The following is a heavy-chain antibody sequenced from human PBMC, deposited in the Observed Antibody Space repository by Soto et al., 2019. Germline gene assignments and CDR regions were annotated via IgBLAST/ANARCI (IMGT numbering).Heavy chain of an antibody. CDR3: ARETPHQLPIKYYYFYGMDV. D-gene: IGHD1-1*01. Sequence: GGSLRLSCAASGFTFSDHQMDWVRQAPGKGLEWVGRTRNEANTYTTEYAASVKGRFTISRDESKNSMYLQMNSLKAEDTAVYYCARETPHQLPIKYYYFYGMDVWGQGTTVTVSS. CDR1: GFTFSDHQ. J-gene: IGHJ6*02. V-gene: IGHV3-72*01. CDR2: TRNEANTYTT.